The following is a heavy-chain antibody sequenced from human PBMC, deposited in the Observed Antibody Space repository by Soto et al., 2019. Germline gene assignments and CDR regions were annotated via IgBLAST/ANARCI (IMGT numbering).Heavy chain of an antibody. V-gene: IGHV4-61*01. J-gene: IGHJ4*02. CDR3: ARDEGWDCSGGSFDPGGHY. CDR2: TYYSGRI. Sequence: TETLSLTCTVSGGSVSSGSYNWSWIRQPLXKGLEWIGYTYYSGRINYNPSLKSRVTISADTSKNQFSLKLSSVTTTDTAVYYCARDEGWDCSGGSFDPGGHYWGQGTQVTVSS. CDR1: GGSVSSGSYN. D-gene: IGHD2-15*01.